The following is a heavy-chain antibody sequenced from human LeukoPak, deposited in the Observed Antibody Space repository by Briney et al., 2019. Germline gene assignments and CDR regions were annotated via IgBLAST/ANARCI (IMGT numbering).Heavy chain of an antibody. CDR3: ARGIHHRVPKENFDY. J-gene: IGHJ4*02. V-gene: IGHV4-4*07. CDR2: IYSSGSS. CDR1: GGSISSYS. D-gene: IGHD4/OR15-4a*01. Sequence: SETLSLTCSVSGGSISSYSWSWIRQPAGKGLDWIGRIYSSGSSKYNSSLKSRVIMSVDTSKNQFSLKLTSVTAADTAVYYCARGIHHRVPKENFDYWGQGTLVTVSS.